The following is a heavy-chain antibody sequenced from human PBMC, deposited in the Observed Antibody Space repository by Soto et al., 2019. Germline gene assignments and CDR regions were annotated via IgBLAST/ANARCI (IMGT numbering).Heavy chain of an antibody. Sequence: PSEPLSLTCTVSGGSISSYYWSWIRQPPGKGLEWIGYIYYSGGTNYNPSLKSRVTISVDTSKNQFSLKLSSVTAADTAVYYCARVMRSAGGNYFDYWGQGTLVTVSS. J-gene: IGHJ4*02. CDR2: IYYSGGT. D-gene: IGHD3-16*01. V-gene: IGHV4-59*01. CDR1: GGSISSYY. CDR3: ARVMRSAGGNYFDY.